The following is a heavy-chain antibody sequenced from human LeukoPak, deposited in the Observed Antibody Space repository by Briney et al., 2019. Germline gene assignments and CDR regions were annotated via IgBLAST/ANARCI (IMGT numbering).Heavy chain of an antibody. D-gene: IGHD3-22*01. Sequence: PGGSLRLSCAASGFTFSDYYMNWVRQAPGKGLEWVSSISSSSSYIYYADSVKGRFTISRDNAKNSLYLQMNSLRAEDTAVYYCARDYDSSGYYWAHWGQGTLVTVSS. CDR3: ARDYDSSGYYWAH. V-gene: IGHV3-21*01. CDR2: ISSSSSYI. CDR1: GFTFSDYY. J-gene: IGHJ4*02.